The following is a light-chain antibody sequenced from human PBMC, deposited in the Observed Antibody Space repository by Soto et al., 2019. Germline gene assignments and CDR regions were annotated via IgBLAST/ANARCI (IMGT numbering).Light chain of an antibody. CDR1: RSVSSD. CDR3: QQYNNWLIT. Sequence: EIVMTQSPATLSVSPGEGATLSCRASRSVSSDLAWYQQKPGQAPRLLIFGASTRAIGIPDRFRGGGSGTEFTLTISSLQSEDFAVYYCQQYNNWLITFGQGTRLEIK. CDR2: GAS. V-gene: IGKV3-15*01. J-gene: IGKJ5*01.